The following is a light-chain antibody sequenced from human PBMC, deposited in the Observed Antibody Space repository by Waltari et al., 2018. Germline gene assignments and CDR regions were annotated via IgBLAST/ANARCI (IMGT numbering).Light chain of an antibody. Sequence: DVVMTQSPLSLPVTLGQPASISCRSSQSLVHTDGNTSLYWFQQRPGQSPRRLIYKAFTRDGGVPDRFSGSGSGTDFTLRISRVEAEDVGVYYCMQGTHWPYTFGQGTKLE. CDR3: MQGTHWPYT. CDR2: KAF. J-gene: IGKJ2*01. CDR1: QSLVHTDGNTS. V-gene: IGKV2-30*02.